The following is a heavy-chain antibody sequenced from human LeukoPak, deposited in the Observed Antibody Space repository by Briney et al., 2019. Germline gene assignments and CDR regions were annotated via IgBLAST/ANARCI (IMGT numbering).Heavy chain of an antibody. CDR1: VYTFTGYY. D-gene: IGHD3-22*01. V-gene: IGHV1-2*06. J-gene: IGHJ4*02. CDR3: ARDYDSSGYYGYY. CDR2: INPNSGGT. Sequence: ASVKVSCKASVYTFTGYYMHWVRQAPGQGLEWMGRINPNSGGTNYAQKFQGRVTMTRDTSISTAYMELSRLRSDDTAVYYCARDYDSSGYYGYYWGQGTLVTVSS.